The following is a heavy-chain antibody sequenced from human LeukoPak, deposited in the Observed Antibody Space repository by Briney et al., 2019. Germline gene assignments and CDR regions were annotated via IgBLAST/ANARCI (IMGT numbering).Heavy chain of an antibody. CDR3: ARRTPYSSSFLAFDI. J-gene: IGHJ3*02. CDR2: IYPGDSDT. V-gene: IGHV5-51*01. CDR1: GYRFTSYW. Sequence: GASLKISFKGSGYRFTSYWIGWVRPMPGKGLEWMGIIYPGDSDTRYSPSFQGQVTISADKSISTAYLQWSSLKASDTAMYYCARRTPYSSSFLAFDIWGQGTMVTVSS. D-gene: IGHD6-13*01.